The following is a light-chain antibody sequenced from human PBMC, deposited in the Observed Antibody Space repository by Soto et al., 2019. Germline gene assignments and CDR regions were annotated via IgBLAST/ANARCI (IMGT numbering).Light chain of an antibody. CDR1: QSVSRN. J-gene: IGKJ2*01. V-gene: IGKV3-15*01. CDR3: QQYNGWPYT. CDR2: GAS. Sequence: EIVMPQSPATMSVSPGEIATLSCRASQSVSRNLAWYRQKPGQAPRLLIYGASTRATGTPARCSGSGSGTEFPLTVSSLQSEDFAVYYCQQYNGWPYTFGQGTKLEIK.